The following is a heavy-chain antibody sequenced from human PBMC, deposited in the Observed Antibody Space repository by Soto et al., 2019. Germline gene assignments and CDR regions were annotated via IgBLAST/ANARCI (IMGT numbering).Heavy chain of an antibody. CDR2: ISYDGSNK. CDR3: AKERGGLIVYATWAY. D-gene: IGHD2-8*01. V-gene: IGHV3-30*18. CDR1: GFTFSSYG. J-gene: IGHJ4*02. Sequence: QVQLVESGGGVVQPGRSLRLSCAASGFTFSSYGMHWVSQAPGKGLEWVAVISYDGSNKYYADSVKGRFTISRDNSKNSMYLHMNRLRAEDTAVYYCAKERGGLIVYATWAYWGQGTLVTVSS.